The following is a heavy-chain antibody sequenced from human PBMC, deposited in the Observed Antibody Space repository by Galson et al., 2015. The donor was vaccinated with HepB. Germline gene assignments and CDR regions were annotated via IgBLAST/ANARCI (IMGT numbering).Heavy chain of an antibody. CDR3: ARAWRNQLVAGS. Sequence: SVKVSCKASGYIFSTYDITWVRQAAGQGLEWMGWMNPDSTNTGYARDFRGRVTMTRDISTNTAYRELSSLGSQDTAVYYCARAWRNQLVAGSWGQGALVTVSS. J-gene: IGHJ5*02. D-gene: IGHD1-1*01. CDR2: MNPDSTNT. CDR1: GYIFSTYD. V-gene: IGHV1-8*02.